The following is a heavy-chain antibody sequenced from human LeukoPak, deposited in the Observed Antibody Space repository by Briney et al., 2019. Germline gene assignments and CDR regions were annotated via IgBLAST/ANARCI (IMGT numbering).Heavy chain of an antibody. CDR2: IYSSGST. Sequence: PSETLSLTCTVSGGSISSYHWSWIRQPPGKGLQWIGFIYSSGSTNYNPSLKSRVTISPDTSKNQFSLRVSSVTSADTAVYYCARGNSGYDYAFDIWGQGTMVTVSS. D-gene: IGHD5-12*01. CDR3: ARGNSGYDYAFDI. CDR1: GGSISSYH. J-gene: IGHJ3*02. V-gene: IGHV4-59*01.